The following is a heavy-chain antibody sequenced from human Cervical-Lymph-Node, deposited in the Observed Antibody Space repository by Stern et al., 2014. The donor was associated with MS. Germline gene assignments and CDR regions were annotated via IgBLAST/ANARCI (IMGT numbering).Heavy chain of an antibody. CDR3: ASVRFEGRTTVTTFDY. CDR2: IYYSGST. Sequence: QLQLQESGPGLVKPSETLSLTCTVSGGSISSYYWSWIRQPPGKGLEWIGYIYYSGSTNYNPSLKSRVTISVDTSKNQFSLKLSSVTAADTAVYYCASVRFEGRTTVTTFDYWGQGTLVTVSS. V-gene: IGHV4-59*01. CDR1: GGSISSYY. D-gene: IGHD4-17*01. J-gene: IGHJ4*02.